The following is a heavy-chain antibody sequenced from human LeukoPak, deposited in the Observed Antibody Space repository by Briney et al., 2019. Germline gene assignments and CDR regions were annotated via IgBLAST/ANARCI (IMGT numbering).Heavy chain of an antibody. V-gene: IGHV3-33*06. D-gene: IGHD2-2*01. Sequence: GSLRLSCAASGFTFSSYGMHWVRQAPGKGLEWVAVIWYDGSNKYYADSVKGRFTISRDNSKNTLYLQVYSLRAEDTAVYYSAKGADIVVVPAGKAGGIFDYWGQGTLVTVSS. CDR3: AKGADIVVVPAGKAGGIFDY. CDR1: GFTFSSYG. CDR2: IWYDGSNK. J-gene: IGHJ4*02.